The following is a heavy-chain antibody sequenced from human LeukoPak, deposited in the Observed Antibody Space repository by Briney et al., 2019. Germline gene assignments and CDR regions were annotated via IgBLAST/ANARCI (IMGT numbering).Heavy chain of an antibody. V-gene: IGHV3-21*04. CDR1: GFIFSNYP. CDR3: ARQPRYYYGMDV. Sequence: PGGSLRLSCAASGFIFSNYPMNWVRQAPGKGLEWVSTIGGASNYIQYADSVKGRFTISRDNSKNTLYLQMNSLRAEDTAVYYCARQPRYYYGMDVWGQGTTVTVSS. J-gene: IGHJ6*02. CDR2: IGGASNYI.